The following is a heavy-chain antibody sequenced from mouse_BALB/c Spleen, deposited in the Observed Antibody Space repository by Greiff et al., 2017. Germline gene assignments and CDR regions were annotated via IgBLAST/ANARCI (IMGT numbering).Heavy chain of an antibody. J-gene: IGHJ4*01. CDR1: GFSLTGYG. D-gene: IGHD1-1*01. Sequence: VQVVESGPGLVAPSQSLSITCTVSGFSLTGYGVNWVRQPPGKGLEWLGMIWGDGSTDYNSALKSRLSISKDNSTSQVFLKMNSLQTDDTARYYCARGDFPDYYGSSLYAMDYWGQGTSVTVSS. CDR3: ARGDFPDYYGSSLYAMDY. CDR2: IWGDGST. V-gene: IGHV2-6-7*01.